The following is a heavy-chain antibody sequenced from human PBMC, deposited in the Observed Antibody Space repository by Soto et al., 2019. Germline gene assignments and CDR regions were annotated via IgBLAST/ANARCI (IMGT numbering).Heavy chain of an antibody. CDR3: AKVSYKWNYVYYLDV. D-gene: IGHD1-20*01. V-gene: IGHV3-23*01. Sequence: PGGSLRLSCAASGFTFSNYARSWVRQAPGKGLEWVSAISGSGGSTYYADSVKGRFTISRDNSKNTLYLQMNSLRTEDTAVYYCAKVSYKWNYVYYLDVWGKGTTVTVSS. J-gene: IGHJ6*03. CDR1: GFTFSNYA. CDR2: ISGSGGST.